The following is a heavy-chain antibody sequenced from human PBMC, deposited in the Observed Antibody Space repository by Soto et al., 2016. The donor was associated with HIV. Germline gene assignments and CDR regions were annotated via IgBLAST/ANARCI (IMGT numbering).Heavy chain of an antibody. CDR3: ARELRSYNYGSEIDY. V-gene: IGHV3-7*04. J-gene: IGHJ4*02. Sequence: EVQLVESGGGLVQPGGSVRLSCAASGFTFSRYWMTWVRQIPGKGLEWVANIKQDGSEEYYVDSVNGRFTISGDNAKNSLYLQMNTLRVDDTAVYYCARELRSYNYGSEIDYWGQGILVTVSP. D-gene: IGHD5-18*01. CDR2: IKQDGSEE. CDR1: GFTFSRYW.